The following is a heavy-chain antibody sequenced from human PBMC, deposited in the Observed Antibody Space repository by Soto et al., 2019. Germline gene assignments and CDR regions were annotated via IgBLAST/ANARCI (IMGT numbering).Heavy chain of an antibody. D-gene: IGHD6-13*01. CDR1: GYSFTSYW. J-gene: IGHJ6*03. Sequence: GEFLKISCKGSGYSFTSYWIGWVRQMPGKGLEWMGIIYPGDSDTRYSPSFQGQVTISADKSISTAYLQWSSLKASDTAMYYCARHGSPLAAGDYYYYMDVWGKGTTVTVSS. CDR3: ARHGSPLAAGDYYYYMDV. CDR2: IYPGDSDT. V-gene: IGHV5-51*01.